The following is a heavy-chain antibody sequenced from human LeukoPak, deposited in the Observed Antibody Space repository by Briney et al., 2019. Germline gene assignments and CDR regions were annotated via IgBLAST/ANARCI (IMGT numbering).Heavy chain of an antibody. CDR1: GFAFTSYP. J-gene: IGHJ6*03. Sequence: GGSLRLSCAASGFAFTSYPMTWVRQAPGKGLEWVSSISSSGASTYYADSVKGRFTISRDNSKNTLYLQMNSLRAEDTAVYYCAKTPRYCSSTSCLPKNAYYYYMDVWGKGTTVTVSS. V-gene: IGHV3-23*01. CDR2: ISSSGAST. CDR3: AKTPRYCSSTSCLPKNAYYYYMDV. D-gene: IGHD2-2*01.